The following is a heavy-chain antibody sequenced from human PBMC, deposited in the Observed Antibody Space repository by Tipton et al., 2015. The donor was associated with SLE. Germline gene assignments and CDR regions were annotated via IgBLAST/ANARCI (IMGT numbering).Heavy chain of an antibody. V-gene: IGHV3-7*01. CDR2: IKPDGSEE. CDR3: AREYQGSFYVNGAFDM. CDR1: GFTFTNNW. Sequence: SLRLSCAASGFTFTNNWMTWVRQAPGKGLEWVAHIKPDGSEEFYVDSARGRFIISRDNAKSSLYLQMNSLNAEDTAVYYCAREYQGSFYVNGAFDMWGQGTVVTVSS. J-gene: IGHJ3*02. D-gene: IGHD3-10*01.